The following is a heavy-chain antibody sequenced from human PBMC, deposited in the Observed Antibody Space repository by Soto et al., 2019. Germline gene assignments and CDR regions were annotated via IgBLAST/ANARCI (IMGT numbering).Heavy chain of an antibody. V-gene: IGHV3-21*01. CDR2: ISSSSSYI. CDR3: AREGYSYGFYYYGMDV. Sequence: PGGSLRLSCAASGFTFSSYSMNWVRQAPGKGLEWVSSISSSSSYIYYADSVKGRFTISRDNAKNSLYLQMNSLRAEDTAVYYCAREGYSYGFYYYGMDVWGQGTTVTVSS. D-gene: IGHD5-18*01. CDR1: GFTFSSYS. J-gene: IGHJ6*02.